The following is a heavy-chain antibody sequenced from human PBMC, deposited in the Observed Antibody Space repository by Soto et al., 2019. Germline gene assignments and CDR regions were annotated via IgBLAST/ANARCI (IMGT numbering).Heavy chain of an antibody. CDR2: IYYSGST. J-gene: IGHJ5*02. Sequence: SETLSLTCTVSGGSISSGDYYWSWIRQPPGKGLEWIGYIYYSGSTYYNPSLKSRVTISVDTSKNQFSLKLSSVTAADTAVYYCARDSTINWFDPWGQGTLVTVSS. D-gene: IGHD3-3*01. CDR3: ARDSTINWFDP. V-gene: IGHV4-30-4*01. CDR1: GGSISSGDYY.